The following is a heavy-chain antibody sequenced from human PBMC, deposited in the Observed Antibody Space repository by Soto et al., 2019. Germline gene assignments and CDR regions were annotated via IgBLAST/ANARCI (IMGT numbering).Heavy chain of an antibody. CDR3: GRSWYYYYGMDV. V-gene: IGHV1-69*01. CDR1: GGTFSSYA. Sequence: QVQLVQSGAEVKKPGSSVKVSCKASGGTFSSYAISWVRQAPGQGLEWMGGIIPIFGTANYALKFQGRVTITADESTSTAYMELSSLRSDDTAVYYCGRSWYYYYGMDVWGQGTTVTVSS. J-gene: IGHJ6*02. CDR2: IIPIFGTA. D-gene: IGHD6-13*01.